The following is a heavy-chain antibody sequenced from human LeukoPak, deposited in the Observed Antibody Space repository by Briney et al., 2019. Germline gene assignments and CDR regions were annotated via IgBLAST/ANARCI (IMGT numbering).Heavy chain of an antibody. CDR3: ARPMVRGVTSRMDV. CDR2: IIPIFGTA. CDR1: GGTFSSYA. J-gene: IGHJ6*02. D-gene: IGHD3-10*01. V-gene: IGHV1-69*13. Sequence: ASVKVSCKASGGTFSSYAISWVRQAPGQGLEWMGGIIPIFGTANYAQKFQGRVTITADESTSTAYMELSSLRSEDTAVYYCARPMVRGVTSRMDVWGQGTTVTVSS.